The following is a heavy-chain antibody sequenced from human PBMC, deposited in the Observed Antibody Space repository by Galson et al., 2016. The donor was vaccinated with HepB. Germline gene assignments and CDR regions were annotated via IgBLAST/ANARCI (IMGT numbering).Heavy chain of an antibody. CDR3: ASGRGYAPDWFDP. D-gene: IGHD5-12*01. V-gene: IGHV4-59*01. CDR2: ISHSGSA. Sequence: SETLSLTCTVSGGSIGPYYWSWIRQPPGQGPEWIGYISHSGSATYNPSLKSRVTLFMDTSKNQLSLQLNSVTASDAAVYYCASGRGYAPDWFDPWGQGTLVPVSS. CDR1: GGSIGPYY. J-gene: IGHJ5*02.